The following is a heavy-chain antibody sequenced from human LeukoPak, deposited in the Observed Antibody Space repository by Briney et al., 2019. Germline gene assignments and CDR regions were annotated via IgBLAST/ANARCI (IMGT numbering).Heavy chain of an antibody. CDR2: ISYDGSNK. Sequence: PGRSLRLSCAASGFTFSSYGMHWVRQAPGKGLEGVAVISYDGSNKYYADSVKGRFTISRDNSKNTLYLQMNSLRAEDTAVYYCAKDRRFRSSWYFGWYFDYWGQGTLVTVSS. J-gene: IGHJ4*02. V-gene: IGHV3-30*18. CDR1: GFTFSSYG. CDR3: AKDRRFRSSWYFGWYFDY. D-gene: IGHD6-13*01.